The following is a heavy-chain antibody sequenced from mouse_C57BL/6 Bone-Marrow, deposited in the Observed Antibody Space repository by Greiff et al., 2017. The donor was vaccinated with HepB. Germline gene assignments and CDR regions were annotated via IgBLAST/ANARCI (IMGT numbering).Heavy chain of an antibody. CDR3: APLHLFAY. V-gene: IGHV1-69*01. CDR1: GYTFTSYW. Sequence: VQLQQPGAELVMPGASVKLSCKASGYTFTSYWMHWVKQRPGQGLEWIGEIDPSDSYTNYNQKIKGKSTLTVDKSSSTAYMQLSSLTSEDSAVYYCAPLHLFAYWGQGTLVTVSA. CDR2: IDPSDSYT. J-gene: IGHJ3*01.